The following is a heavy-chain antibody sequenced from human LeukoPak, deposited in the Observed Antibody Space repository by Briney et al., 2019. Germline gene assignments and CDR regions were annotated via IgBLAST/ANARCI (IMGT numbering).Heavy chain of an antibody. CDR2: IYSGGST. J-gene: IGHJ3*02. CDR1: GFTFSSYS. CDR3: ARGGYTYDRAFDI. Sequence: GGSLRLSCAAPGFTFSSYSMNWVRQAPGKGLEWVSVIYSGGSTYYADSVKGRFTISRDNAKNSLYLQMNSLRAEDTAVYYCARGGYTYDRAFDIWGQGTMVTVSS. D-gene: IGHD6-13*01. V-gene: IGHV3-66*01.